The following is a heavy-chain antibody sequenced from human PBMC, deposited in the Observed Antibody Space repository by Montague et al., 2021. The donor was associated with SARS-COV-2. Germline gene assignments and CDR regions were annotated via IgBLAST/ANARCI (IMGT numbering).Heavy chain of an antibody. D-gene: IGHD3-22*01. V-gene: IGHV4-31*03. CDR2: IYHTGST. J-gene: IGHJ3*02. CDR3: ARDSGYYDSSGYSYDAYDM. CDR1: GGSISSGGYY. Sequence: TLSLTCTVSGGSISSGGYYWSWNRQHPGKGLEWIGYIYHTGSTHYNPSLKSRVTISKETSKNHFSLNLSSVTAADSAVYYCARDSGYYDSSGYSYDAYDMWGQGIQVTVSS.